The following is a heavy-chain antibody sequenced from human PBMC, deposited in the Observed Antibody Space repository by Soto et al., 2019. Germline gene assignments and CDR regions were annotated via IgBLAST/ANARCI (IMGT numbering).Heavy chain of an antibody. CDR1: GFTFGDYA. CDR3: TRVEQQLVLADY. V-gene: IGHV3-49*05. D-gene: IGHD6-13*01. CDR2: IRSKAYGGTT. J-gene: IGHJ4*02. Sequence: EVQLVESGGGLVKPGRSLRLSCTASGFTFGDYAMSWFRQAPGRGLEWVGFIRSKAYGGTTEYAASVKGRFTISRDDSNSIAFLQMSSLKTEDTAVYYCTRVEQQLVLADYWGQGTPVTVSS.